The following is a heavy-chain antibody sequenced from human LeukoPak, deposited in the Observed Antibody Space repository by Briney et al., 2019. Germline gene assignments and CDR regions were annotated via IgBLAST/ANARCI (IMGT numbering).Heavy chain of an antibody. Sequence: SQTLSLTCAISGDSLSINSAAWKWIRQSPSRVLEWLGRTYYRCKLHNDYAVSVKSRITLNPDTSKNQFSLQLNSVPPEDTAVYYCARTKVARYGMDVWGQGTTVTVSS. CDR2: TYYRCKLHN. CDR1: GDSLSINSAA. J-gene: IGHJ6*02. D-gene: IGHD5-12*01. CDR3: ARTKVARYGMDV. V-gene: IGHV6-1*01.